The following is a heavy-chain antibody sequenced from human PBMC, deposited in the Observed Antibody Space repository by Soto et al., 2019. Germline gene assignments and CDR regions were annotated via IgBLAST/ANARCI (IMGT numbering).Heavy chain of an antibody. J-gene: IGHJ4*02. CDR1: SGSLSGYY. V-gene: IGHV4-34*01. Sequence: PSETLSLTCSIYSGSLSGYYWGWIRQPPGKGLEWIGEISQSGNTNYSPSLKSRVSISIDTSKKQFSLNLASVSAADTAVYYCARAPKVSGSSQTRPDFWGQGTLVTVSS. D-gene: IGHD6-6*01. CDR3: ARAPKVSGSSQTRPDF. CDR2: ISQSGNT.